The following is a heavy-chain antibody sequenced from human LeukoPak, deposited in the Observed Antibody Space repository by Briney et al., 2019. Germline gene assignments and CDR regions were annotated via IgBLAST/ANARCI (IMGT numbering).Heavy chain of an antibody. D-gene: IGHD3-10*01. CDR2: ITHSGST. CDR1: GASFSGYY. J-gene: IGHJ4*02. Sequence: SETLSLACAVYGASFSGYYWIWIRQPPGKGLEWIGEITHSGSTNYTPSLKTRVPISVDTSKNPFSLKLPCVTAAATAVYSLARVMTYYFGGGSYGHLSVPGTIDSWGQGTLVTVSS. CDR3: ARVMTYYFGGGSYGHLSVPGTIDS. V-gene: IGHV4-34*01.